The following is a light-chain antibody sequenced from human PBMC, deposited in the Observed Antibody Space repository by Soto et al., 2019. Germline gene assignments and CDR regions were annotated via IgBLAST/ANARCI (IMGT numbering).Light chain of an antibody. J-gene: IGLJ1*01. CDR1: SSDVGGYNY. CDR2: DVS. Sequence: QSALTQPASVSGSPGQSITISCTGTSSDVGGYNYVSWYQQYPGKAPKLMIYDVSNRPSGVSNRFSGSKSSNTASLTISGLQAEDEADYFCSSYTGSSTYVFGTGTKLTVL. CDR3: SSYTGSSTYV. V-gene: IGLV2-14*03.